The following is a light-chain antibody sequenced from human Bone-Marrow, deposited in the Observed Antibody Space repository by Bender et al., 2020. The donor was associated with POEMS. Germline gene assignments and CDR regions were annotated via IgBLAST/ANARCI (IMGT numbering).Light chain of an antibody. CDR1: SSNIGAGYD. J-gene: IGLJ2*01. Sequence: QSVLTQPPSVSGAPGQRVTISCTGSSSNIGAGYDVHWYQQLPGTAPKLLIYGNSNRPSGVPDRFSGSKSGTSASLAITGLQAEDEAAYYCSSKTVRNTVIFGGGTKLTVL. CDR3: SSKTVRNTVI. CDR2: GNS. V-gene: IGLV1-40*01.